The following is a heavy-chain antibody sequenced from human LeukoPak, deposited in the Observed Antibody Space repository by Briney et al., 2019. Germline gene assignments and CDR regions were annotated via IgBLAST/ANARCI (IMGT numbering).Heavy chain of an antibody. CDR1: GDSVSSSSAA. J-gene: IGHJ4*02. CDR2: TYYRSKWYN. Sequence: SQTLSLTCAISGDSVSSSSAAWNWIRQSPSRGLEWLGRTYYRSKWYNDYAVSVKSRITINPDTSKNQFSLQLNSVTPEDTAVYYCARDWGRAARPPDYFDYWGQGTLVTVSS. CDR3: ARDWGRAARPPDYFDY. V-gene: IGHV6-1*01. D-gene: IGHD6-6*01.